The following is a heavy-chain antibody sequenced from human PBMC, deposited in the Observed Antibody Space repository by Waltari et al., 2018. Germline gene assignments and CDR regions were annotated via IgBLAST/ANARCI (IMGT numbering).Heavy chain of an antibody. CDR3: ARVYADYYYYYMDV. CDR1: GYTFTSHD. J-gene: IGHJ6*03. CDR2: MNPNSGNT. D-gene: IGHD2-2*01. V-gene: IGHV1-8*03. Sequence: QVQLVQSGAEVKKPGASVKVSCKASGYTFTSHDINWVRQATGQGLEWMGWMNPNSGNTGYAQKFQGRVTITRNTSISTAYMELSSLRSEDTAVYYCARVYADYYYYYMDVWGKGTTVTVSS.